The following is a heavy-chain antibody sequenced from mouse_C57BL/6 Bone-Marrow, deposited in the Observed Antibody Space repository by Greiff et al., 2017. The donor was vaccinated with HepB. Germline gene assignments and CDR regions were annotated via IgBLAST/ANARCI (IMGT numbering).Heavy chain of an antibody. V-gene: IGHV5-4*01. J-gene: IGHJ2*01. CDR3: ARGPLYYGYYFDY. D-gene: IGHD1-1*01. Sequence: VQLVESGGGLVKPGGSLKLSCAASGFTFSSYAMSWVRQTPEKRLEWVATISDGGSYTYYPDNVKGRFTISRDNAKNNLYLQMSHLKSEDTAMYYCARGPLYYGYYFDYWGQGTTLTVSS. CDR1: GFTFSSYA. CDR2: ISDGGSYT.